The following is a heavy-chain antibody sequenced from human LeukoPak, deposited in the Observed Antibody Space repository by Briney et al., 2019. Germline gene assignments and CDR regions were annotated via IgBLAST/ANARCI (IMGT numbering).Heavy chain of an antibody. Sequence: ASVKVSCKASGYTFTGYYMHWVRQAPGQGLEWMGWINPNSGGTNYAQKFQGRVTMTRDTSISTAYMELSRLRSDDTAVYYCAKGYCSSTSCYELLAYWGQGTLVTVSS. D-gene: IGHD2-2*01. CDR1: GYTFTGYY. V-gene: IGHV1-2*02. CDR3: AKGYCSSTSCYELLAY. J-gene: IGHJ4*02. CDR2: INPNSGGT.